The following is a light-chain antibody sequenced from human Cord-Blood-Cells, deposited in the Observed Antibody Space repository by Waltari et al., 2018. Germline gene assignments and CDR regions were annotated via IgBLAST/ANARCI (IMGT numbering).Light chain of an antibody. CDR3: CSYACSSTYV. J-gene: IGLJ1*01. CDR1: TSALGSSHV. V-gene: IGLV2-23*01. Sequence: QSALTQPAPVSGSPGQPLTISFTETTSALGSSHVVSWYQQHPGKAPQLMIYEGSKRPSGVSNRFSGSKSGNTASLSISGLQAEDEADYYCCSYACSSTYVFGTGTKVTVL. CDR2: EGS.